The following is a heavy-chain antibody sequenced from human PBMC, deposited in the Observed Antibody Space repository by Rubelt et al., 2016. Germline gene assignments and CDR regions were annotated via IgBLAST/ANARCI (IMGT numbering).Heavy chain of an antibody. Sequence: EVQLEESGGGLVQPGGSLRLSCAASGFTFTNYWMAWVRQAPGKGLEWVANIKDDGSETYYVASVKGRFTVSKDNAKNSLYLQMNSLGAGETAVYYCARVTGGYSGMDVWGQGTAVTVSS. CDR3: ARVTGGYSGMDV. D-gene: IGHD1-14*01. CDR2: IKDDGSET. CDR1: GFTFTNYW. J-gene: IGHJ6*02. V-gene: IGHV3-7*01.